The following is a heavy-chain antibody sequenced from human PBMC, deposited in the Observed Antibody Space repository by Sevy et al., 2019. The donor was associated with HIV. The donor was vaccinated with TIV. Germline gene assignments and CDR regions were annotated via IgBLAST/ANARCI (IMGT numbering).Heavy chain of an antibody. CDR3: AREGTLVTMII. V-gene: IGHV1-18*01. CDR1: GYTFTNHG. D-gene: IGHD3-22*01. CDR2: INPHNGNT. J-gene: IGHJ4*02. Sequence: ASVKVSCKASGYTFTNHGISWVRQAPGQGLEWMGWINPHNGNTKYAQKLQGRVTMTTDTSTNTAYMEVRSLRSDDTAVYSCAREGTLVTMIIWGQGTLVTVSS.